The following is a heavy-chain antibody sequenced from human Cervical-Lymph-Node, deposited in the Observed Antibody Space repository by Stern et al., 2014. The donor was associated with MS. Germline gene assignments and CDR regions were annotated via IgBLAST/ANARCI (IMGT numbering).Heavy chain of an antibody. J-gene: IGHJ4*02. D-gene: IGHD3-3*01. Sequence: MQLVESGGGVVQPGRSLRLSCVASGLTLSGSGMHWVRQAPGKGLEWVAVISDDGTNKYYSDSVKGRFTIARDNSKNTLYLQMDSLRAEDTALYYCAKDPRGIFGVVIPFFDFWGQGTQVTVSS. V-gene: IGHV3-30*18. CDR1: GLTLSGSG. CDR3: AKDPRGIFGVVIPFFDF. CDR2: ISDDGTNK.